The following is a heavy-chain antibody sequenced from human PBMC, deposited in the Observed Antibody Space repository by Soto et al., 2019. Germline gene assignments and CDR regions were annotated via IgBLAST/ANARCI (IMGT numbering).Heavy chain of an antibody. CDR3: ARVLEFRDGYISHFHF. Sequence: QVQLVQSGAEVKKPGSSVKVSCKASGGTFRNYPFSWVRQAPGQGLEWMGGIIPLVGIPNYAQKFQGSVTITAGDSTTTVQMELSSLRSEDTAVYYCARVLEFRDGYISHFHFWGQGTLVTVSS. CDR1: GGTFRNYP. D-gene: IGHD1-1*01. J-gene: IGHJ4*02. V-gene: IGHV1-69*01. CDR2: IIPLVGIP.